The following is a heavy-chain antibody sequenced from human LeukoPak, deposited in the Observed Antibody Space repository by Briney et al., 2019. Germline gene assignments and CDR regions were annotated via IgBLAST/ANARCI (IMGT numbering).Heavy chain of an antibody. D-gene: IGHD5-24*01. Sequence: GGSLRLSFAASEFTFSSYAMHWFGQAPGKGLEWVAVISYDGSNKYYADSVKGRFTISRDNSKNTLYLQMNSLRAEDTALYYCAKVSLNNYYDYWGQGILVTVSS. V-gene: IGHV3-30*18. CDR1: EFTFSSYA. CDR2: ISYDGSNK. J-gene: IGHJ4*02. CDR3: AKVSLNNYYDY.